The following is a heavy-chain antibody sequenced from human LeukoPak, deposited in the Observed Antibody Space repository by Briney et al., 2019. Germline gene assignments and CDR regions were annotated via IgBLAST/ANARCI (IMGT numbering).Heavy chain of an antibody. CDR2: ISSSSSYV. J-gene: IGHJ4*02. CDR1: GFTFSSYS. Sequence: PGGSLRLSCAASGFTFSSYSMNWVRQAPGKGLEWVSSISSSSSYVYYADSVKGRFTISRDNAKNSLYLQMNSLRAEDTAVYYCAREGYGDYALDYWGQGTLVTVSS. D-gene: IGHD4-17*01. V-gene: IGHV3-21*01. CDR3: AREGYGDYALDY.